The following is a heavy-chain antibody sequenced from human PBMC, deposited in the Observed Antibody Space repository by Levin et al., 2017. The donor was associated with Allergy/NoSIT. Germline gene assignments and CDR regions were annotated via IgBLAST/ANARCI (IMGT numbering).Heavy chain of an antibody. Sequence: GGSLRLSCAASGFTFSSYDMHWVRQATGKGLEWVSYISSSSSTIYYADSVKGRFTISRDNAKNSLYLQMNSLRDEDTAVYYCARALWGAVAGNGNIWGQGTMVTVSS. CDR1: GFTFSSYD. CDR2: ISSSSSTI. D-gene: IGHD6-19*01. V-gene: IGHV3-48*02. CDR3: ARALWGAVAGNGNI. J-gene: IGHJ3*02.